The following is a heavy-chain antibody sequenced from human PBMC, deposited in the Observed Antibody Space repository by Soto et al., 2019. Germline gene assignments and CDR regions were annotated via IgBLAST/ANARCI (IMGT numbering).Heavy chain of an antibody. D-gene: IGHD2-8*01. CDR3: ARGDSTDCSNVVCSFFYNHDMDV. CDR1: GYSFTDYH. V-gene: IGHV1-2*04. J-gene: IGHJ6*02. Sequence: ASVKVSCKASGYSFTDYHIHWVRQAPGQGLEWLGRINPKSGGTSTAQKFQGWVTMTTDTSISTASMELTRLTSDDTAIYYCARGDSTDCSNVVCSFFYNHDMDVWGQ. CDR2: INPKSGGT.